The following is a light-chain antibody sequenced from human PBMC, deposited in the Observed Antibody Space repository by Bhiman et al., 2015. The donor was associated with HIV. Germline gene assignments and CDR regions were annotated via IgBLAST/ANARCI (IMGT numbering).Light chain of an antibody. CDR1: SSDVGTYNR. V-gene: IGLV2-18*02. Sequence: QSALTQPPSVSGSPGQSVTISCTGTSSDVGTYNRVSWYQQSPGTAPKVMIYEVTNRPSGVPDRFSGSKSGNTASLTISGLQAEDEADYYCCSFTTSNTFVFGTGTEVTVL. CDR3: CSFTTSNTFV. CDR2: EVT. J-gene: IGLJ1*01.